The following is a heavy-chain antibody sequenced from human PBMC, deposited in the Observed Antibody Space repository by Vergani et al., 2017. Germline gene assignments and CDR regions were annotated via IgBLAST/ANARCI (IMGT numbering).Heavy chain of an antibody. CDR2: IYTSGSP. CDR3: ARAKYYYDSSGPDAFDI. V-gene: IGHV4-4*09. J-gene: IGHJ3*02. CDR1: GGSISSYY. D-gene: IGHD3-22*01. Sequence: QVQLQESGPGLVKPSETLSLTCTVSGGSISSYYWRWIRQPPGKGLEWIGYIYTSGSPNYNPSLKSRVTIAVDTSKNQFSLKLSAVTAADTAVYYCARAKYYYDSSGPDAFDIWGQGTMVTVSS.